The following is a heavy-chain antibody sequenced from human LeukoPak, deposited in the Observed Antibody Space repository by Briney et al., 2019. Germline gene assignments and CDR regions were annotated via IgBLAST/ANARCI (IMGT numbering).Heavy chain of an antibody. V-gene: IGHV4-31*03. CDR1: GGSISSGGYY. Sequence: PSQTLSLTCTVSGGSISSGGYYWSWIRQHPGKGLEWIGYIYYSGSTYYNPSLKSRVTISVDTSKSQFSLKLSSVTAADTAVYYCARDILGYCSSTSCYGGHFDYWGQGTLVTVSS. J-gene: IGHJ4*02. CDR2: IYYSGST. D-gene: IGHD2-2*01. CDR3: ARDILGYCSSTSCYGGHFDY.